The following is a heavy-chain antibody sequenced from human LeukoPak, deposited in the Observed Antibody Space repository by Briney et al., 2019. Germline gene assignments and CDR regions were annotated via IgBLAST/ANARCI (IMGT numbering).Heavy chain of an antibody. D-gene: IGHD5-18*01. V-gene: IGHV4-39*01. Sequence: SETLSLTCTVSGGSISSSSAYWGWIRQPPGKGLEWIGSIYYSKNTYYNLSLKSRVTISADTSKNQFSLTLGSVSATDTAVYYRVSPRGFSYGYFDYWGQGTLVTVSS. CDR3: VSPRGFSYGYFDY. J-gene: IGHJ4*02. CDR1: GGSISSSSAY. CDR2: IYYSKNT.